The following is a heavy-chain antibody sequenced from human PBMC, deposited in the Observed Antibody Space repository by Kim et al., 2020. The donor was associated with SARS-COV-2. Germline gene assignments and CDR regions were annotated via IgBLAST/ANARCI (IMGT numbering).Heavy chain of an antibody. Sequence: ASVKVSCKASGYTFTGYYMHWVRQAPGQGLEWMGWINPNSGGTNYAQKFQGRVTMTRDTSISTAYMELSRLRSDDTAVYYCKADIVVVPAAMDPGTLYYGMDVWGQGTTVTVSS. CDR1: GYTFTGYY. D-gene: IGHD2-2*01. V-gene: IGHV1-2*02. CDR2: INPNSGGT. J-gene: IGHJ6*02. CDR3: KADIVVVPAAMDPGTLYYGMDV.